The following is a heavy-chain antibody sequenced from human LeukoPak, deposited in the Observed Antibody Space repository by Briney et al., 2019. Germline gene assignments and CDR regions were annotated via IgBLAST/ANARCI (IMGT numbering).Heavy chain of an antibody. CDR1: VGSLSSGGYY. CDR3: ARVYDFWSGYPLNWFDP. D-gene: IGHD3-3*01. Sequence: PSETLSLTCTVSVGSLSSGGYYWSWVRQHPGRGLEWIGYIYYSGSTYYNPSLKSRVTISVDTSKNQFSLKLSSVTAADTAVYYCARVYDFWSGYPLNWFDPWGQGTLVTVSS. CDR2: IYYSGST. V-gene: IGHV4-31*03. J-gene: IGHJ5*02.